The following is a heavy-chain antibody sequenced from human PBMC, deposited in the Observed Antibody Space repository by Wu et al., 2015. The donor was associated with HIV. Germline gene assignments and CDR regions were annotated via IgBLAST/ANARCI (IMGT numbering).Heavy chain of an antibody. CDR3: ARTYYYDSSGYWGYDY. J-gene: IGHJ4*02. V-gene: IGHV1-8*01. D-gene: IGHD3-22*01. Sequence: QVQLVQSGAEVKKPGASVKVSCKASGYTFTSYDINWVRQATGQGLEWMGWMNPNSGNTGYAQKFQGRVTMTRNTSISTAYMELSSLRSEDTAVYYCARTYYYDSSGYWGYDYWGQGTLVTVSS. CDR1: GYTFTSYD. CDR2: MNPNSGNT.